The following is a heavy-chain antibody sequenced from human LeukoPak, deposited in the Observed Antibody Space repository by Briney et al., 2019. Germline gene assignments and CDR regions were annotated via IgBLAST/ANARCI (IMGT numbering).Heavy chain of an antibody. CDR2: IIPIFGTA. Sequence: SVKVSCKASGGTFSSYAISWVRQAPGQGLEWVGGIIPIFGTANYAQKFQGRVTITADKSTSTAYMELSSLRSEDTAVYYCARQLLCSGGSCHDYYYYMDVWGKGTTVTVSS. V-gene: IGHV1-69*06. CDR1: GGTFSSYA. D-gene: IGHD2-15*01. J-gene: IGHJ6*03. CDR3: ARQLLCSGGSCHDYYYYMDV.